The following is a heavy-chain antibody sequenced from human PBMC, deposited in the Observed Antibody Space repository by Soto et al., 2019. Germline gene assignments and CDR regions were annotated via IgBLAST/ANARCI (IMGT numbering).Heavy chain of an antibody. CDR3: AHRGLPAAFGI. Sequence: EAWPTLVNPPQTPTVTCTISGFSLSTSGVGVGWIRQPPGKALEWLALIYGNDDKRYSPSLKSRLTITKDTSKNQVVLTMTNMDPVDTATYFCAHRGLPAAFGIWGQGTMVTVSS. CDR1: GFSLSTSGVG. CDR2: IYGNDDK. V-gene: IGHV2-5*01. J-gene: IGHJ3*02.